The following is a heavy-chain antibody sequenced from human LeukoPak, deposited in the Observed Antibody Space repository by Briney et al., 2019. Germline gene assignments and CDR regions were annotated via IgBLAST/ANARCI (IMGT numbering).Heavy chain of an antibody. V-gene: IGHV3-30*03. J-gene: IGHJ6*03. D-gene: IGHD3-3*01. Sequence: GGSLRLSCAASGFTFSSYWMHWVRQAPGKGLEWVALISYDGRNKFYADSVKGRFTLSRDSSKNTLYLQMNSLRAEDTALYYCARGGGTIFGVLITIGDYMDVWGKGTTVTVSS. CDR1: GFTFSSYW. CDR2: ISYDGRNK. CDR3: ARGGGTIFGVLITIGDYMDV.